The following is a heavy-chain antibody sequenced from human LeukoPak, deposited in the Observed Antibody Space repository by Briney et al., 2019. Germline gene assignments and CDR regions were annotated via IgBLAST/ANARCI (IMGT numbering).Heavy chain of an antibody. D-gene: IGHD4-17*01. CDR3: ATSTVTTYYFDY. Sequence: SVKVSCKASGGTFSSYAISWVRQAPGQGLEWMGRIIPILGIANYAQKFQGRVTITADKSTSTAYMELSSLRSEDTAVYYCATSTVTTYYFDYWGQGTLVTVSS. V-gene: IGHV1-69*04. CDR2: IIPILGIA. CDR1: GGTFSSYA. J-gene: IGHJ4*02.